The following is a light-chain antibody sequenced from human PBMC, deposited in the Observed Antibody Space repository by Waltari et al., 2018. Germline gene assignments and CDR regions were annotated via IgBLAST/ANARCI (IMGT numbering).Light chain of an antibody. CDR3: ATWDDSLSAWV. J-gene: IGLJ3*02. Sequence: QSVLTQPPSASGTPGQRVTVPCSGSSSNIGSTYVYWYQQLPGTAPRLLIYRNNQRPAGVPDRFSGSKSGTSASLAISGLRSEDEADYYCATWDDSLSAWVFGGGTKLTVL. V-gene: IGLV1-47*01. CDR2: RNN. CDR1: SSNIGSTY.